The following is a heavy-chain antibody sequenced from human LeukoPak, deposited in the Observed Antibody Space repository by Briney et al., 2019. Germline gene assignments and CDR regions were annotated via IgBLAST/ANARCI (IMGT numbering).Heavy chain of an antibody. CDR1: GGSINNYY. CDR2: IYYTGST. Sequence: KPSETLSLTCTVSGGSINNYYWSWIRQPPGKGLEWIGYIYYTGSTNYNPPLKSRVTISVDTSKSHFSLKMSTLTAADTAVYYCARHRGSGYPYFDYWGQGTLVTVSS. D-gene: IGHD3-22*01. V-gene: IGHV4-59*01. CDR3: ARHRGSGYPYFDY. J-gene: IGHJ4*02.